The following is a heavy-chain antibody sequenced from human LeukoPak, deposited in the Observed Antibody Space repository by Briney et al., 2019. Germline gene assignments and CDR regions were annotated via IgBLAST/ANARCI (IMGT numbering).Heavy chain of an antibody. D-gene: IGHD1-1*01. V-gene: IGHV4-38-2*02. Sequence: SETLSLTCTVSGYSISSGYYWGWIQQPPGKGLEWIGSISHSGSTYYNPSLESRVTISIDTSKNQFSLKLSSVTATDTAVYYCARPVPSRLGWFDPWGQGTLVTVSS. J-gene: IGHJ5*02. CDR1: GYSISSGYY. CDR2: ISHSGST. CDR3: ARPVPSRLGWFDP.